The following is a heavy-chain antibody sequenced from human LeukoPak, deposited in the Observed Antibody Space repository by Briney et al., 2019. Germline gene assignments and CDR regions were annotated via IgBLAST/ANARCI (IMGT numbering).Heavy chain of an antibody. CDR3: AKGNWESAFDI. D-gene: IGHD7-27*01. CDR2: VSYDANNK. CDR1: GFTFSTYT. J-gene: IGHJ3*02. Sequence: GGSLRLSCATSGFTFSTYTMHWVRQAPGKGLEWLAVVSYDANNKFYADSVKGRFTISRDNAKNSLYLQMNSLRAEDMALYYCAKGNWESAFDIWGQGTMVTVSS. V-gene: IGHV3-30-3*01.